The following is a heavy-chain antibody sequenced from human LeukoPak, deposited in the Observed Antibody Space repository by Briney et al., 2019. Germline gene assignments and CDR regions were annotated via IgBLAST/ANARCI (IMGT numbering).Heavy chain of an antibody. CDR1: GFTFSSYG. J-gene: IGHJ4*02. CDR2: IWYDGSNK. D-gene: IGHD2-2*01. Sequence: GRSLRLSCAASGFTFSSYGMRWVRQAPGKGLEWVAVIWYDGSNKYYADSVKGRFTISRDNSKNTLYLQMNSLRAEDTAVYYCAKDDLLCPIDWGQGTLVTVSS. V-gene: IGHV3-33*06. CDR3: AKDDLLCPID.